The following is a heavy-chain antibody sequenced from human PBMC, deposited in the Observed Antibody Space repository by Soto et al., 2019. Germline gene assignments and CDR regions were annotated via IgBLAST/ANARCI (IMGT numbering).Heavy chain of an antibody. Sequence: QVQLVQSGAEVKKPGSSVKVSCKTSGGTFSSHVISWVRQAPGQGPEWMGGIIPIFGTTNYAQKFQGRVTITADEATSTAYMELSSLRSEDTAVYYCATSGNYYNEDYYSGLDVWGQGTTVTVSS. J-gene: IGHJ6*02. V-gene: IGHV1-69*01. D-gene: IGHD3-10*01. CDR1: GGTFSSHV. CDR2: IIPIFGTT. CDR3: ATSGNYYNEDYYSGLDV.